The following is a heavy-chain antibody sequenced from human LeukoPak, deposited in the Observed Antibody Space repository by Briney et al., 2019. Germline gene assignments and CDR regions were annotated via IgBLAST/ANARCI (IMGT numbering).Heavy chain of an antibody. D-gene: IGHD2-2*01. CDR3: ARDVSSDIVVVPAAFYYYYGMDV. CDR2: INPNSGGT. Sequence: ASVKVSCKASGYTFTGYYMHWVRQAPGQGLEWMGWINPNSGGTNYAQKFQGRVTMTRDTSISTAYMELSRLRSDNTAVYYCARDVSSDIVVVPAAFYYYYGMDVWGQGTTVTVSS. V-gene: IGHV1-2*02. CDR1: GYTFTGYY. J-gene: IGHJ6*02.